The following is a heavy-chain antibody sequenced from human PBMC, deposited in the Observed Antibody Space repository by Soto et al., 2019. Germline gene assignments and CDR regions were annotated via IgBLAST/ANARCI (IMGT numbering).Heavy chain of an antibody. CDR3: AKDRGGVLAPSYFDN. V-gene: IGHV3-23*01. CDR1: GFTFSDYA. D-gene: IGHD2-8*01. J-gene: IGHJ4*02. CDR2: ISGSGGST. Sequence: EVQLLESGGGFVQPGGSLRLSCAASGFTFSDYAMTWVRQAPGKGLEWVSPISGSGGSTYYADSVKGQFTISRDNSKNTLYLQMHSLRAENTAVYYCAKDRGGVLAPSYFDNWGQGTLVTVSS.